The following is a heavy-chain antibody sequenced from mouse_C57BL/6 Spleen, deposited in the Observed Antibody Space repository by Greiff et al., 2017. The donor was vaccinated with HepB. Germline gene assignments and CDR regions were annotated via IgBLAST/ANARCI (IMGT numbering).Heavy chain of an antibody. D-gene: IGHD1-1*01. CDR1: GYSITSGYY. CDR3: ARGVVHFDY. CDR2: ISYDGSN. Sequence: EVKLVESGPGLVKPSQSLSLTCSVTGYSITSGYYWNWIRQFPGNKLEWMGYISYDGSNNYNPSLKNRISITRDTSKNQFFLKLNSVTTEDTATYYCARGVVHFDYWGQGTTLTVSS. V-gene: IGHV3-6*01. J-gene: IGHJ2*01.